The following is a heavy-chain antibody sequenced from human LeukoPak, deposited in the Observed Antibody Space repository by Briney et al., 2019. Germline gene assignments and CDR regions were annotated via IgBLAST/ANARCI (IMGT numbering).Heavy chain of an antibody. V-gene: IGHV3-48*01. D-gene: IGHD3-22*01. CDR3: ARTRSSGYLTFDY. CDR2: INHSGNST. Sequence: GPSLRPSQAASECSFSSYSINSVRHPPGKGLGSVSYINHSGNSTSYAASVKGRFTISRDNTKNSLYLQMNGLRAEDTAVYYCARTRSSGYLTFDYWGQGILVTVSS. CDR1: ECSFSSYS. J-gene: IGHJ4*02.